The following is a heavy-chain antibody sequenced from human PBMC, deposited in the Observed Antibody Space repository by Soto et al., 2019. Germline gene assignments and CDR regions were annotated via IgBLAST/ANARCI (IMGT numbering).Heavy chain of an antibody. CDR3: ARDLGQQLVDY. CDR2: MSPYNGNK. J-gene: IGHJ4*02. D-gene: IGHD6-13*01. Sequence: GASVKVSCKVSGYTFTNYDINWVRQAPGQGLEWMGWMSPYNGNKKYAQKLQGRVTMTTDTSTSTAYMELRSLRSDDTAVYYCARDLGQQLVDYWGQGTLVTVSS. V-gene: IGHV1-18*01. CDR1: GYTFTNYD.